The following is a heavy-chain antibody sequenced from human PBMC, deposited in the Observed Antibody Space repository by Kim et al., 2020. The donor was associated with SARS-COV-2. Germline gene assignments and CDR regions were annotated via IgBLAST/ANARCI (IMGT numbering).Heavy chain of an antibody. CDR1: GYSFTSYW. J-gene: IGHJ4*02. Sequence: GESLKISCKGSGYSFTSYWISWVRQMPGKGLEWMGRIDPSDSYTNYSPSFQGHVTISADKSISTAYLQWSSLKASDTAMYYCARPRAYSSSWDWGFDYWGQGTLVTVSS. CDR3: ARPRAYSSSWDWGFDY. V-gene: IGHV5-10-1*01. D-gene: IGHD6-13*01. CDR2: IDPSDSYT.